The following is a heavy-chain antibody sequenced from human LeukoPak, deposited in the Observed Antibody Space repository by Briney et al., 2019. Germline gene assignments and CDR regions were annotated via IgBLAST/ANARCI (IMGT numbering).Heavy chain of an antibody. CDR3: AGELVANWNYVSYFDY. V-gene: IGHV4-34*01. CDR2: IYYSGST. Sequence: SETLSLTSAVYGGSFRGYYWSGIRQPPGKGLEWIGSIYYSGSTYSNPSLKSRVPPSVDTSKNQCSLKLSSVTAADTAVYYCAGELVANWNYVSYFDYWGQGTLVTVSS. J-gene: IGHJ4*02. CDR1: GGSFRGYY. D-gene: IGHD1-7*01.